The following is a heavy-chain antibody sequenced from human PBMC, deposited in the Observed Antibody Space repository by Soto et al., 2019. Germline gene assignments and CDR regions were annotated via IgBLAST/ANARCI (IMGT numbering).Heavy chain of an antibody. CDR2: IFYSGST. CDR1: GGSISSGDNS. V-gene: IGHV4-30-4*01. Sequence: QVQLQESGPGLVKPSQTLSLTCTVSGGSISSGDNSWSWIRHPPCKGLYGFGYIFYSGSTYYNPSLKSPVTISEYTSKVQFSLKLSSVTAADTAVYYCARETAMEWGWFDPWGQGTPVTVSS. D-gene: IGHD5-18*01. CDR3: ARETAMEWGWFDP. J-gene: IGHJ5*02.